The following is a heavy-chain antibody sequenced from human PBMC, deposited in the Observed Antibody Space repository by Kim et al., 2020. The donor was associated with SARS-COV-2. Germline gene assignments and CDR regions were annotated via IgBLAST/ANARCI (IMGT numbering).Heavy chain of an antibody. J-gene: IGHJ4*02. CDR3: ARYAGTTSTPRLRTFDY. D-gene: IGHD1-1*01. Sequence: LKSRVTISVDTSKNQFSLKLGYVTAADTAVYYCARYAGTTSTPRLRTFDYWGQGTLVTVSS. V-gene: IGHV4-34*01.